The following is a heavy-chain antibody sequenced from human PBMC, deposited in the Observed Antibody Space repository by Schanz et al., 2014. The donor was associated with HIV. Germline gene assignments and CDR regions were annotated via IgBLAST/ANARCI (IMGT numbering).Heavy chain of an antibody. CDR2: ISRDPSYI. CDR3: AKDRNGYNQPIES. V-gene: IGHV3-21*04. Sequence: VQLVESGGGLVKPGESLRLACAASGFTFSAYSMKWVRQAPGKGLEWVSSISRDPSYIYYADSVRGRVTISRDNPKNTLYLQIDSLRVEDTAMYYCAKDRNGYNQPIESWGHGTLVSVSS. CDR1: GFTFSAYS. J-gene: IGHJ5*01. D-gene: IGHD5-18*01.